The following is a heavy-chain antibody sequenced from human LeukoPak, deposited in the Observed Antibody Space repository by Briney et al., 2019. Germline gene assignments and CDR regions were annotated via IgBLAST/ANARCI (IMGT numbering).Heavy chain of an antibody. CDR3: ASLSITMIVVVSDY. J-gene: IGHJ4*02. CDR2: ISSSGSTI. D-gene: IGHD3-22*01. Sequence: EGSLRLSCAASGFTLSSYEMNWVRQAPGKGLEWVSYISSSGSTIYYADSVKGRFTISRDNAKNSLYLQMNSLRAEDTAVYYCASLSITMIVVVSDYWGQGTLVTVSS. V-gene: IGHV3-48*03. CDR1: GFTLSSYE.